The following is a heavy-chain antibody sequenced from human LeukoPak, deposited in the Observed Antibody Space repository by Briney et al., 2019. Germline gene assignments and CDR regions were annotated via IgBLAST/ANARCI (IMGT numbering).Heavy chain of an antibody. J-gene: IGHJ6*02. CDR1: GFTFDDYG. CDR2: ISWNSGII. V-gene: IGHV3-9*01. D-gene: IGHD6-13*01. CDR3: ARSQYSSSWYDPWDYYYGMDV. Sequence: GRSLRLSCAASGFTFDDYGMHWVRQAPGKGLEWVSGISWNSGIIDYAASVRGRFTISRDSAKNSLYLQMNSLRAEDTAVYYCARSQYSSSWYDPWDYYYGMDVWGQGTTVTVSS.